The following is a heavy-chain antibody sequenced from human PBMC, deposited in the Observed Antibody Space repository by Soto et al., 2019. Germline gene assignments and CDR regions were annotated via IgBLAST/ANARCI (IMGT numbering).Heavy chain of an antibody. CDR3: ARGQGRIVASGAVAGTRYYFDY. CDR2: INAGNGNT. V-gene: IGHV1-3*01. CDR1: GYTFTSYA. J-gene: IGHJ4*02. D-gene: IGHD6-19*01. Sequence: ASVKVSRKASGYTFTSYAMHWVRQAPGQRLEWMGWINAGNGNTKYSQKFQGRVTITRDTSASTAYMELSSLRSEDTAVYYCARGQGRIVASGAVAGTRYYFDYWGQGTLVTVSS.